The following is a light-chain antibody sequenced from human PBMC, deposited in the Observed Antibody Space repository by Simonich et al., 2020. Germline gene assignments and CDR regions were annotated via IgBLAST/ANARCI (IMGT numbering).Light chain of an antibody. CDR1: QRVSSSY. CDR2: GAS. Sequence: EIVLTQSPGTLSLSPGERATLSCRASQRVSSSYLAWYQQKPGQAPRLLLYGASSRATGIPDRFSGSGSGTDFTLTISRLEPEDFAVYYCQQRSNWPLIFGGGTKVEIK. V-gene: IGKV3D-20*02. CDR3: QQRSNWPLI. J-gene: IGKJ4*01.